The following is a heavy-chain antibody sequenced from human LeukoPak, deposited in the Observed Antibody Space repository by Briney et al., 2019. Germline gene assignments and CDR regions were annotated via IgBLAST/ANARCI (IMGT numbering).Heavy chain of an antibody. CDR1: GFTFSTYA. D-gene: IGHD3-10*01. CDR2: ISGGATNT. J-gene: IGHJ4*02. CDR3: AKTDYYGSGPDY. Sequence: GGSLRLSCAASGFTFSTYAMDWVRQAPGKGLEWVSAISGGATNTYYADSVKGRFTISRDNSKNTLYLQMNSLRAEDTAVYYCAKTDYYGSGPDYWGQGTLVTVSS. V-gene: IGHV3-23*01.